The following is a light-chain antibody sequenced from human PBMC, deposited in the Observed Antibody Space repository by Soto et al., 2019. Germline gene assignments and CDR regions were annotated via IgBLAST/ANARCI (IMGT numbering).Light chain of an antibody. CDR1: SSDVGGYNY. CDR3: SSYEVTTSYV. CDR2: EVY. J-gene: IGLJ1*01. Sequence: QSVLTQPPSASGSPGQSVTISCTGTSSDVGGYNYVSWYQQHPGKAPKLIIYEVYKRPSGVPDRFSGSKSGNTAALTVSGLQAEDEADYYCSSYEVTTSYVFGTLTNVTV. V-gene: IGLV2-8*01.